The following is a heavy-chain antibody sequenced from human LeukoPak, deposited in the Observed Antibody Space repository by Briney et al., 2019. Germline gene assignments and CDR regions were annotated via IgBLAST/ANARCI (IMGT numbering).Heavy chain of an antibody. V-gene: IGHV4-34*01. D-gene: IGHD2-8*02. CDR1: GGSFSGYF. CDR2: INHSGST. Sequence: PSETLSLTCAVYGGSFSGYFWSWIRQSPGKGLEWIGEINHSGSTNYNPSLKSRLTISVDTSKNQFSLQLTSVTAADTAVYFCARDEHQFYHSSTGRFDYWGQGTLVTVSS. CDR3: ARDEHQFYHSSTGRFDY. J-gene: IGHJ4*02.